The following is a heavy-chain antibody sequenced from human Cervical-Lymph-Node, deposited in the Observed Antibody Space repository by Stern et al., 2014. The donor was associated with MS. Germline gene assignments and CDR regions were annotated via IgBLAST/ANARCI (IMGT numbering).Heavy chain of an antibody. Sequence: VLLVESGAEVTKPGSSVKVSCKASGGTFSKFPSSWVRQAPGQVLEWLGGIFPVFGTPTYAQEFRGRVTITADVSTSTVYMELSSLRSDDTAVYYCALSSETSDRWYSLGYDLWGQGTLVTVSS. CDR2: IFPVFGTP. D-gene: IGHD6-13*01. CDR3: ALSSETSDRWYSLGYDL. CDR1: GGTFSKFP. V-gene: IGHV1-69*01. J-gene: IGHJ5*02.